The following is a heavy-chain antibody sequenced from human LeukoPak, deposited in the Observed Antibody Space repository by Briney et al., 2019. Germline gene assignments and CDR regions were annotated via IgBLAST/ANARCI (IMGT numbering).Heavy chain of an antibody. J-gene: IGHJ4*02. D-gene: IGHD6-13*01. CDR2: IYTSGST. CDR1: GGSISSYY. V-gene: IGHV4-4*07. CDR3: ARDEEAAGTFDY. Sequence: SETLSLTCTVSGGSISSYYWSWIRQPAGKGLEWIGRIYTSGSTNYNPSLKSRVTISVDKSKNQFSLKLSSVTAADTAVYYCARDEEAAGTFDYWGQGTLVTVSS.